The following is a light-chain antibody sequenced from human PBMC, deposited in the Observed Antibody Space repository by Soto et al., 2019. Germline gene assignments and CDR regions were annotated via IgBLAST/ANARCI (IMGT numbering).Light chain of an antibody. J-gene: IGKJ2*01. CDR3: PQYNSNPYT. CDR1: QSISTW. CDR2: GAS. V-gene: IGKV1-5*01. Sequence: DIQMTQLPSLLSASVGDRVIITCRANQSISTWLAWHQQEPGKAPKVLIDGASTLKSGVPSRFSGSGSGTEFTLTISSLQPDDFATYYCPQYNSNPYTLGQGTKLEI.